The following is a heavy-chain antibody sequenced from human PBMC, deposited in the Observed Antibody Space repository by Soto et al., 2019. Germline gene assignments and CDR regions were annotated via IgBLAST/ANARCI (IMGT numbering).Heavy chain of an antibody. V-gene: IGHV1-18*01. CDR2: ISAYNGNT. J-gene: IGHJ3*02. D-gene: IGHD3-3*01. Sequence: QVQLVQSGAEVKKPGASVKVSCKASGYTFTSYGISWVRQAPGQGLEWMGWISAYNGNTNYAQQLQDRVSMTTDTSTSTAYMELRSLRSDDTAVYYCARDIAASYDFWSGYSNDAFDIWGQGTMVTVSS. CDR3: ARDIAASYDFWSGYSNDAFDI. CDR1: GYTFTSYG.